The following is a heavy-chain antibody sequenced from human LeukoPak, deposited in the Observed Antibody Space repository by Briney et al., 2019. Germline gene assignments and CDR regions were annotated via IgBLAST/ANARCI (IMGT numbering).Heavy chain of an antibody. D-gene: IGHD4-17*01. CDR2: ISGYDGNT. CDR1: GYTFSSYG. V-gene: IGHV1-18*01. J-gene: IGHJ5*02. CDR3: ARDDYGEPGWFDP. Sequence: ASVKVCCKASGYTFSSYGISWVRQAPGQGLEWMGWISGYDGNTKYAQKLQGRVSLTTDSSTSTVYMELRSLRSDDTAVYYCARDDYGEPGWFDPWGQGTLVTVSS.